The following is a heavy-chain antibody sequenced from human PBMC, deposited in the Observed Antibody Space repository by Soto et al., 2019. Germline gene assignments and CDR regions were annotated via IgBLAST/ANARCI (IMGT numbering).Heavy chain of an antibody. D-gene: IGHD2-15*01. J-gene: IGHJ6*03. CDR2: INHSGST. V-gene: IGHV4-34*01. Sequence: SETLSLTCAGYGGSFSGYYWSWIRQPPGKGLEWIGEINHSGSTNYNLSLKSRVTLSVDTPKNQFSLKLSSVTAADTAVYYCARLARCSGGSCSYHSYMAVWGKGTTVTVPS. CDR1: GGSFSGYY. CDR3: ARLARCSGGSCSYHSYMAV.